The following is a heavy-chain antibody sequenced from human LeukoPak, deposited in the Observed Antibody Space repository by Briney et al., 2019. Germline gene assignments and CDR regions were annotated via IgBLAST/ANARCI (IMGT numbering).Heavy chain of an antibody. J-gene: IGHJ6*03. CDR3: ARDRYSSSWHEYYYYYMDV. CDR2: ISSSGSTI. V-gene: IGHV3-11*04. CDR1: GFTFSDYC. D-gene: IGHD6-13*01. Sequence: GGSLRLSCAASGFTFSDYCMSWIRQAPGKGLEWVSYISSSGSTIYYADSVKGRFTISRDNAKNSLYLQMNSLRAEDTAVYYCARDRYSSSWHEYYYYYMDVWGKGTTVTVSS.